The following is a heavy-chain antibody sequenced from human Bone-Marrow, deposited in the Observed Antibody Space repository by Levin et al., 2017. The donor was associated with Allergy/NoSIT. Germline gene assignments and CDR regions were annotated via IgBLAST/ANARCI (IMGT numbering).Heavy chain of an antibody. CDR3: ARGSKSNNWYQYFDS. Sequence: PGGSLRLSCTVSGGSISSYYWSWIRQPPGKGLEWIGYSYYSGGTNYNPFLQSRVTISVDTSKNQFSLKLSSVTAADTAVYYCARGSKSNNWYQYFDSWGQGTLVTVSS. V-gene: IGHV4-59*01. D-gene: IGHD6-13*01. CDR1: GGSISSYY. J-gene: IGHJ4*02. CDR2: SYYSGGT.